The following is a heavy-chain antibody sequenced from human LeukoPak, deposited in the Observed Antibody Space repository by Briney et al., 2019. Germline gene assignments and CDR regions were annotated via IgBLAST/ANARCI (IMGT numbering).Heavy chain of an antibody. Sequence: SVKVSSKASGGTFSSYAISWVRQAPGQGLEWMGGIIPIFGTANYAQKFQGRVTITTDESTSTAYMELSSLRSEDTAVYYCARSRDSSGYFFDYWGQGTLVTVSS. CDR2: IIPIFGTA. V-gene: IGHV1-69*05. CDR1: GGTFSSYA. CDR3: ARSRDSSGYFFDY. D-gene: IGHD3-22*01. J-gene: IGHJ4*02.